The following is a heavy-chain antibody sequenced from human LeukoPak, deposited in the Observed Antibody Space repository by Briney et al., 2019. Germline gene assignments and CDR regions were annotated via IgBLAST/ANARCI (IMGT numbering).Heavy chain of an antibody. V-gene: IGHV4-61*02. J-gene: IGHJ5*02. D-gene: IGHD3-3*01. CDR2: IYTSGST. CDR1: GGSISSGSYY. Sequence: SETLSLTCTVSGGSISSGSYYWSWIRQPAGKGLEWIGRIYTSGSTNYNPSLKRRVTISIDTSRNHFSLKLSSVTAADTAVYYCARDVRGYYDFWKGFDPWGQGTLVTVSS. CDR3: ARDVRGYYDFWKGFDP.